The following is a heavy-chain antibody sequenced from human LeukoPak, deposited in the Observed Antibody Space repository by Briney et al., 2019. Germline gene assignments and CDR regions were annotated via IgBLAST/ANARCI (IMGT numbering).Heavy chain of an antibody. D-gene: IGHD3-22*01. CDR1: GGSISSSNW. CDR3: ARDSGLDYKWLRKYYFDY. J-gene: IGHJ4*02. CDR2: IYHSGST. V-gene: IGHV4-4*02. Sequence: SETLSLTCAVSGGSISSSNWWSWVRQPPGKGLEWIGEIYHSGSTNYNPSLKSRVTISVDKSKNQFSLKLSSVTAADTAVYYCARDSGLDYKWLRKYYFDYWGQGTLVTVSS.